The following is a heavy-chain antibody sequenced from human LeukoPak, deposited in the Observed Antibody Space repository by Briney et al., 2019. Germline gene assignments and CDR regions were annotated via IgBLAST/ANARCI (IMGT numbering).Heavy chain of an antibody. D-gene: IGHD5-24*01. Sequence: GGSLRLSCAASGFTFSSYWMHWVREAPGEGLVCVSRINSDGSSTSYADSVKGRFTISRDNAKNTLYLQMNSLRAEDTAVYYCARGTWATLYYYYMDVWGKGTTVTVSS. CDR3: ARGTWATLYYYYMDV. CDR1: GFTFSSYW. CDR2: INSDGSST. J-gene: IGHJ6*03. V-gene: IGHV3-74*01.